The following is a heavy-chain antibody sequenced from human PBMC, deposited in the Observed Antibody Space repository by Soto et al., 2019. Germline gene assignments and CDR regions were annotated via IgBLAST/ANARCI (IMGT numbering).Heavy chain of an antibody. CDR2: VYYSGST. CDR1: GGSGSSSSYY. Sequence: ETLSLTCTVSGGSGSSSSYYWGWVRQPPGKGLEWIGSVYYSGSTYYNPSLESRVTISVDKSKNHFSLKLMSLSAADTAVYYCGRLEGLATISYYFDYWGQGTLVTVSS. V-gene: IGHV4-39*02. CDR3: GRLEGLATISYYFDY. J-gene: IGHJ4*02. D-gene: IGHD3-9*01.